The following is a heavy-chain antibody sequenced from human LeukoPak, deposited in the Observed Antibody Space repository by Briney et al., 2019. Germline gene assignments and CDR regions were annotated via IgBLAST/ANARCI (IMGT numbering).Heavy chain of an antibody. CDR2: VYRSGDT. J-gene: IGHJ6*03. CDR3: AGGRIAARPLNYYYYYYMDV. V-gene: IGHV4-4*02. D-gene: IGHD6-6*01. Sequence: SETLSLTCAVSGGSINNNKWWSWVRQPPGKGLEWIGEVYRSGDTNYNPSLESRVTITVDKSKDHVSLRLSSVTAADTAVYYCAGGRIAARPLNYYYYYYMDVWGKGTTVTVSS. CDR1: GGSINNNKW.